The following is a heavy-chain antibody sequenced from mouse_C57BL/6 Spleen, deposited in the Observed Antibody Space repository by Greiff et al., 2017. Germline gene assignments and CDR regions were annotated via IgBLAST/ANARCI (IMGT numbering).Heavy chain of an antibody. CDR2: INPYNGGT. Sequence: EVQVVESGPVLVKPGASVKMSCKASGYTFTDYYMNWVKQSHGKSLEWIGVINPYNGGTSYNQKFKGKATLTVDKSSSTAYMELNSLTSEDSAVYYCARGETWFAYWGQGTLVTVSA. CDR3: ARGETWFAY. V-gene: IGHV1-19*01. J-gene: IGHJ3*01. CDR1: GYTFTDYY.